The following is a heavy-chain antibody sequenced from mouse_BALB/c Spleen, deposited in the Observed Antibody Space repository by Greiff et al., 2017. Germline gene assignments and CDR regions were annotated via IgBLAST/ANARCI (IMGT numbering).Heavy chain of an antibody. V-gene: IGHV3-2*02. CDR2: ISYSGST. CDR1: GYSITSDYA. CDR3: ARRNAMDY. J-gene: IGHJ4*01. Sequence: EVQGVESGPGLVKPSQSLSLTCTVTGYSITSDYAWNWIRQFPGNKLEWMGYISYSGSTSYNPSLKSRISITRDTSKNQFFLQLNSVTTEDTATYYCARRNAMDYWGQGTSVTVSS.